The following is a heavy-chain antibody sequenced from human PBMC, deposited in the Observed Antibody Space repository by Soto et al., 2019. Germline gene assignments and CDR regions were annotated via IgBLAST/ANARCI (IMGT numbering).Heavy chain of an antibody. CDR3: GREYCRGGRCYSPDY. Sequence: QVQLVQSGAELKPPGASVKVSCKASGYTFTTFGISWVRQAPGQGLEWMGWTSTNNGDTYYAPRFQGRVTVTKDTSTRTAYMELRSLGSDDTAVYYCGREYCRGGRCYSPDYWGQGTLVTVSS. CDR2: TSTNNGDT. D-gene: IGHD2-15*01. CDR1: GYTFTTFG. V-gene: IGHV1-18*01. J-gene: IGHJ4*02.